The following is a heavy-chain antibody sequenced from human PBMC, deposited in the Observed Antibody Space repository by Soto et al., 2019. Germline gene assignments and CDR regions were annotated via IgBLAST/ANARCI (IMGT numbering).Heavy chain of an antibody. CDR3: ASVGIAVAGTIDYYYGMDV. CDR1: GGSISSGGYY. Sequence: SETLSLTCTVSGGSISSGGYYWSWIRQHPGKGLEWIGYIYYSGSTNYNPSLKSRVTISVDTSKNQFSLKLSSVTAADTAVYYCASVGIAVAGTIDYYYGMDVWGQGTTVTVSS. D-gene: IGHD6-19*01. J-gene: IGHJ6*02. CDR2: IYYSGST. V-gene: IGHV4-61*08.